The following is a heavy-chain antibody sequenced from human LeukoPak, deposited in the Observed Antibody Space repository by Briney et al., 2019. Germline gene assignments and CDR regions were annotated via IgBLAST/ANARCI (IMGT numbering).Heavy chain of an antibody. D-gene: IGHD3-22*01. CDR3: ASQVQNYDNSSGYYYGWFDP. CDR2: IIPIFGTE. CDR1: GGTFSTYA. J-gene: IGHJ5*02. V-gene: IGHV1-69*05. Sequence: SVKVSCKASGGTFSTYATSSVRQAPGQGLEWMGGIIPIFGTENYAQKFPRRVTITTDEFTSTAYKDMSTLRSEDTAAYYCASQVQNYDNSSGYYYGWFDPWGQGTLVTVSS.